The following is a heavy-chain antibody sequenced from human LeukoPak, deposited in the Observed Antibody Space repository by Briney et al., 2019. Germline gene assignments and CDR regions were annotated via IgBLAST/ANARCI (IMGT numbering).Heavy chain of an antibody. V-gene: IGHV3-53*01. J-gene: IGHJ4*02. CDR1: GFTVSSNY. CDR2: IYSGGST. D-gene: IGHD6-13*01. Sequence: PGGSLSLSCAASGFTVSSNYMSWVRQAPGKGLEWVSVIYSGGSTYYADSVKGRFTISRDNSKNTLYLQMNSLRAEDTAVYYCAREDSRSSGQFDYWGQGTLVTVSS. CDR3: AREDSRSSGQFDY.